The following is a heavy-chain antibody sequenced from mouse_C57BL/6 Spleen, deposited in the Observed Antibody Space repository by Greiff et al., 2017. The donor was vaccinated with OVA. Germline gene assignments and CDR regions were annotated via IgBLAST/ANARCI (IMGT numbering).Heavy chain of an antibody. D-gene: IGHD1-1*01. CDR2: ISDGGSYT. J-gene: IGHJ2*01. V-gene: IGHV5-4*03. CDR3: ARLGSSLYYFDY. Sequence: EVKLVESGGGLVKPGGSLKLSCAASGFTFSSYAMSWVRQTPEKRLEWVATISDGGSYTYYPDNVTGRFTISRDNAKNNLYLQMSHLKSEDTAMYYCARLGSSLYYFDYWGQGTTLTVSS. CDR1: GFTFSSYA.